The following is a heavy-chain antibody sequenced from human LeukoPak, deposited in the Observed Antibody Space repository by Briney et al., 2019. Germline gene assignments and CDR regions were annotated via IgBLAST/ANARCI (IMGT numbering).Heavy chain of an antibody. D-gene: IGHD3-22*01. Sequence: GGSLRLSCAASGFTFTSYDMHWVRQAPGKGLEWVAFIRYDGSNKYYADSVKGRFTISRDNSKNTLYLQMNSLRAEDTAVYYCANVYYYDSSGSPPFDYWGQGTLVTVSS. J-gene: IGHJ4*02. V-gene: IGHV3-30*02. CDR1: GFTFTSYD. CDR3: ANVYYYDSSGSPPFDY. CDR2: IRYDGSNK.